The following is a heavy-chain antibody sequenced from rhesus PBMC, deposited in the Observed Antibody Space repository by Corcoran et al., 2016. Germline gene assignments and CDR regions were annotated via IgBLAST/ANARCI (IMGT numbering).Heavy chain of an antibody. J-gene: IGHJ6*01. V-gene: IGHV3S22*01. CDR2: IRNKANGETV. D-gene: IGHD1-44*01. Sequence: EVQLVESGGGLAKLGGSLRLSCAASGFTFSDHYMYWVRQAPGKGPEGVSFIRNKANGETVEYAGSVRGRFTISRDDSKSIASLQMNSLKTEDTAVYYCARGIVGKDGLDSWGQGVVVTVSS. CDR1: GFTFSDHY. CDR3: ARGIVGKDGLDS.